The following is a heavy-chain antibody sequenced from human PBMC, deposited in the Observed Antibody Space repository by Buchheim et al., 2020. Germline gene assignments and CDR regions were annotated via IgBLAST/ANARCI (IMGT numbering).Heavy chain of an antibody. CDR1: GGSISGYY. J-gene: IGHJ2*01. V-gene: IGHV4-59*01. CDR2: VYSNGIT. Sequence: QVQLLQSGPGLVKPSETLSLTCTVSGGSISGYYWSWIRQSPGKGLEWIGYVYSNGITNYNPSLKSRVSISVDTSKNQFSLRLRSVTAADTAVYYCARDRYCSGGSCYDWYFDLWGRGTL. CDR3: ARDRYCSGGSCYDWYFDL. D-gene: IGHD2-15*01.